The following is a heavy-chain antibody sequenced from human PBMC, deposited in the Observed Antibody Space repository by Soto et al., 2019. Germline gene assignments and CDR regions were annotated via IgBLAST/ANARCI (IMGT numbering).Heavy chain of an antibody. D-gene: IGHD4-17*01. CDR1: GYTFTSYG. CDR3: ARWSASTVTPVLDY. CDR2: ISAYNGNT. Sequence: ASVKVSCKASGYTFTSYGISWVRQAPGQGLEWMGWISAYNGNTNYAQKLQGRVTMTTDTSTSTAYMELRSLRSDDTAVYYCARWSASTVTPVLDYWGQGTLVTVSS. V-gene: IGHV1-18*01. J-gene: IGHJ4*02.